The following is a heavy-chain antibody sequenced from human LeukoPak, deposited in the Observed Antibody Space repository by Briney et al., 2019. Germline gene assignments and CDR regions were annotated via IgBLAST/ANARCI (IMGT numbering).Heavy chain of an antibody. CDR3: AKDRAYSGSYIDY. CDR2: ISWNSGSI. V-gene: IGHV3-9*03. D-gene: IGHD1-26*01. J-gene: IGHJ4*02. Sequence: GRSLRLSCAASGFTFDDYAMHWVRQAPGKGPEWVSGISWNSGSIGYADSVKGRFTISRDNAKNSLYLQMNSLRAEDMALYHCAKDRAYSGSYIDYWGQGTLVTVSS. CDR1: GFTFDDYA.